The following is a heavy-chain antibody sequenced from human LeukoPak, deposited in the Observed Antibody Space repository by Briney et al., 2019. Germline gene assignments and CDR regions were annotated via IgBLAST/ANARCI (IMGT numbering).Heavy chain of an antibody. CDR3: ARDLRAVAGNQYFDY. D-gene: IGHD6-19*01. Sequence: ASVKVSCKASGYTFTSYGISWVRQAPGQGLEWMGWISAYNGNTNYAQKLQGRVTMTTDTSTSTAYMELRSLRSDDTAVYYCARDLRAVAGNQYFDYWGQGTLVTVSS. V-gene: IGHV1-18*01. CDR1: GYTFTSYG. J-gene: IGHJ4*02. CDR2: ISAYNGNT.